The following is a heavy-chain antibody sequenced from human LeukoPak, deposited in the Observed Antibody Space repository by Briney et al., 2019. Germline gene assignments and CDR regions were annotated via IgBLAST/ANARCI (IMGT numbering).Heavy chain of an antibody. CDR2: IYYSGST. D-gene: IGHD2-21*02. Sequence: PSETLSLTCTVSGGSISSYYWSWIRQPPGKGLEWIGYIYYSGSTNYNPSLKSRVTISVDTSKNQFSLKLSSVTAADTAVYYCARDGGFVVVSGFDIWGQGTMVTVSS. CDR3: ARDGGFVVVSGFDI. J-gene: IGHJ3*02. V-gene: IGHV4-59*01. CDR1: GGSISSYY.